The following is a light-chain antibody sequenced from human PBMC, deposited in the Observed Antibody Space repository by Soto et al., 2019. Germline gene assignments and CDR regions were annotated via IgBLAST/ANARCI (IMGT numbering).Light chain of an antibody. CDR3: QSYDSNLSVV. V-gene: IGLV1-40*01. Sequence: QSVLTQPPSVSGAPGQRVTISCTGSSSNIGAGYDVHWYQQLPGTAPKLLIYGNSNRASGVPDRFSGSKSGTSASLAITGLQAEDEADYYCQSYDSNLSVVFGGGTKLTVL. CDR2: GNS. J-gene: IGLJ2*01. CDR1: SSNIGAGYD.